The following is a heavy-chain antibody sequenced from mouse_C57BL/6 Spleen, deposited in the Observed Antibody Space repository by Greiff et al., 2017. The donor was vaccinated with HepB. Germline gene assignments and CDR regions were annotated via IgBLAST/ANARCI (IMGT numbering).Heavy chain of an antibody. J-gene: IGHJ2*01. CDR2: INPNNGGT. CDR1: GYTFTDYN. V-gene: IGHV1-22*01. D-gene: IGHD1-1*01. CDR3: ARSEEAVVHIDY. Sequence: VQLQQSGPELVKPGASVTMSCKASGYTFTDYNMHWVKQSHGKSLEWIGYINPNNGGTSYNQKFKGKATLTVNKSSSTAYMELRSLTSEDSAVYYCARSEEAVVHIDYWGQGTTLTVSS.